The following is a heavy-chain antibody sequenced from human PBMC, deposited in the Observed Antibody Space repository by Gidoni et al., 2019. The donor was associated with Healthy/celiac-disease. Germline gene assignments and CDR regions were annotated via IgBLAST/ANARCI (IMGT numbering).Heavy chain of an antibody. V-gene: IGHV4-31*03. D-gene: IGHD7-27*01. CDR1: GCSISSGGYY. J-gene: IGHJ5*02. CDR2: IYYSGST. Sequence: PGLVKPSQTLSLTCPVSGCSISSGGYYWRWIRQHPGKCLEWIGYIYYSGSTYYNPSLKSRVTISVDTSKNQFSLKLSSVTAADTAVYYCARDGSWGSITPWGQGTLVTVSS. CDR3: ARDGSWGSITP.